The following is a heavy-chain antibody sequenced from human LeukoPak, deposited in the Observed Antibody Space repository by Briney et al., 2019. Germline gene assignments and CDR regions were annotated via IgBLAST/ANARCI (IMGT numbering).Heavy chain of an antibody. CDR2: INHRGST. D-gene: IGHD3-3*01. CDR1: GGSFSGYY. Sequence: PSETLSLTCAVYGGSFSGYYWSWIRQPPGKGLEWIGVINHRGSTNYNPSLKSRVTISVHTSKNHCSLKLSSVPAADTAVYCCARDHDFCSGGFDPWGQGTLVTVSS. V-gene: IGHV4-34*01. J-gene: IGHJ5*02. CDR3: ARDHDFCSGGFDP.